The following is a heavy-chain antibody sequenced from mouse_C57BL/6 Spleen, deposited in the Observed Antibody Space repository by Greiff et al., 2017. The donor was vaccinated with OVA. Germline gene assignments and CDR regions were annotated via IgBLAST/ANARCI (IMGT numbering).Heavy chain of an antibody. V-gene: IGHV1-61*01. CDR3: VSTVAYYCDY. D-gene: IGHD1-1*01. J-gene: IGHJ2*01. CDR1: GYTFTSYW. Sequence: QVQLQQPGAELVRPGSSVKPSCKASGYTFTSYWMDWVKQRPGQGLEWIGNIYPSDSETHYNQKFKDKATLTVDKSYSTAYMQLSSLTSEDSAVYYCVSTVAYYCDYWGQGTTLTVSS. CDR2: IYPSDSET.